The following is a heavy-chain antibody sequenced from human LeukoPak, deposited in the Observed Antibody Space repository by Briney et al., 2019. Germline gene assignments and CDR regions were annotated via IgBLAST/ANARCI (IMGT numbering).Heavy chain of an antibody. V-gene: IGHV3-74*01. D-gene: IGHD6-25*01. J-gene: IGHJ3*02. Sequence: GGSLRLSCAASGFTFSSYWMHWVRQAPGKGPVWVSRINSDGSTTNYADSVLGRFTISRDNAKNTLYLQMNSLRAEDTAVYYCARKRQSYDAFDIWGQGTMVTVSS. CDR1: GFTFSSYW. CDR3: ARKRQSYDAFDI. CDR2: INSDGSTT.